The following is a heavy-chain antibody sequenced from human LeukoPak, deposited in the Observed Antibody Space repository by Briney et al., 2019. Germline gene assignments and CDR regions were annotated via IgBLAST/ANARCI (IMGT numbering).Heavy chain of an antibody. V-gene: IGHV3-23*01. CDR3: ATVDYDILTGYHDY. CDR1: GFTFSSYA. J-gene: IGHJ4*02. Sequence: PGGSLRLSCAASGFTFSSYAMSWVRQAPGKGLEWVSAISGSGGSTYYADSVKGRFTISRDNSKNTLYLQMNSLRAEDTAVYYCATVDYDILTGYHDYWGQGTLVTVSS. D-gene: IGHD3-9*01. CDR2: ISGSGGST.